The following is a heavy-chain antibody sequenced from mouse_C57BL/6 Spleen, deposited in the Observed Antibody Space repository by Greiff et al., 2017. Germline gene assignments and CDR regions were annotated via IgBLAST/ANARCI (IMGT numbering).Heavy chain of an antibody. CDR3: ARSTMITIDY. D-gene: IGHD2-4*01. V-gene: IGHV1-52*01. CDR2: IDPSDSET. CDR1: GYTFTSYW. J-gene: IGHJ2*01. Sequence: VQLQQPGAELVRPGSSVKLSCKASGYTFTSYWMHWVKQRPIQGLEWIGNIDPSDSETHYNQKFKDKATLTVDKSSSTAYMQLSSLTSEDSAVDYCARSTMITIDYWGQGTTLTVSS.